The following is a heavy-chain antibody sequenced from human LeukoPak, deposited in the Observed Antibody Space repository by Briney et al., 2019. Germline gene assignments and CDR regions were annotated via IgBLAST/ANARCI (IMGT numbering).Heavy chain of an antibody. CDR2: INHSGST. V-gene: IGHV4-34*01. CDR3: ARHYYDSSGYFPPRY. Sequence: SETLSLTCAVYGGSSSGYYWSWIRQPPGKGLEWIGEINHSGSTNYNPSLKSRVTISVDTSKNQFSLKLSSVTAADTAVYYCARHYYDSSGYFPPRYWGQGTLVTVSS. CDR1: GGSSSGYY. J-gene: IGHJ4*02. D-gene: IGHD3-22*01.